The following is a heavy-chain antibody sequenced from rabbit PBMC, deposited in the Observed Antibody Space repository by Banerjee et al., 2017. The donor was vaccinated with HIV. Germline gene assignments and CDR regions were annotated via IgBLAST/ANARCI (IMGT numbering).Heavy chain of an antibody. CDR1: GFSFSSNYW. V-gene: IGHV1S43*01. D-gene: IGHD4-1*01. Sequence: QEQLEESGGDLVKPEGSLTLTCTASGFSFSSNYWLCWVRQAPGKGLELIACIYTNGGSTWYASWVNGRFTISRSTSLNTVDLKMTSLTAADTATYFCARDLDAGDAGVDLWGQGTLVTVS. CDR2: IYTNGGST. CDR3: ARDLDAGDAGVDL. J-gene: IGHJ3*01.